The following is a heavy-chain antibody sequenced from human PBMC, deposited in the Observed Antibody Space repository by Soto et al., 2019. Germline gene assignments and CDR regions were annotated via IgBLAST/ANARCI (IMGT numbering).Heavy chain of an antibody. CDR2: IYYIGST. CDR1: GGPVSSGSYY. D-gene: IGHD6-19*01. CDR3: ARHSSGWDFDY. V-gene: IGHV4-61*01. J-gene: IGHJ4*02. Sequence: PSETLSLTCTVSGGPVSSGSYYWSWIRQPPGKGLEWIGYIYYIGSTSYNPSLKSRVTISLDTSKNQFSLKLSSVTAADTAVYYCARHSSGWDFDYWGQGTLVTVSS.